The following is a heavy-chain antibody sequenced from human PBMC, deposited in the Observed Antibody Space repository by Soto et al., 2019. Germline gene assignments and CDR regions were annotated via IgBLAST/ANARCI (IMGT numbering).Heavy chain of an antibody. CDR3: ARSPDSSGYYPRWYYYGMDV. CDR1: GGSISSSSYY. Sequence: SETLSLTYTVSGGSISSSSYYWGWIRQPPGKGLEWIGSIYYSGSTYYNPSLKSRVTISVDKSKNQFSLKLSSVTAADTAVYYCARSPDSSGYYPRWYYYGMDVWGQGTTVTVSS. D-gene: IGHD3-22*01. J-gene: IGHJ6*02. V-gene: IGHV4-39*07. CDR2: IYYSGST.